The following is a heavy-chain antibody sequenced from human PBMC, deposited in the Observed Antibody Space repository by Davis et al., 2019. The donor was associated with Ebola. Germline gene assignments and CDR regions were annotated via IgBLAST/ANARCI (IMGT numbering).Heavy chain of an antibody. J-gene: IGHJ5*02. Sequence: GESLKISCKSSGYTFTTYWIGWVRQVPGKGLEWRGIIYPADSDTRYSPSFQGQVTISADKSISTAYLQWSSLKASDTAMYYCARLYSSTLRFDPWGQGTLVTVSS. CDR3: ARLYSSTLRFDP. CDR2: IYPADSDT. CDR1: GYTFTTYW. V-gene: IGHV5-51*01. D-gene: IGHD6-13*01.